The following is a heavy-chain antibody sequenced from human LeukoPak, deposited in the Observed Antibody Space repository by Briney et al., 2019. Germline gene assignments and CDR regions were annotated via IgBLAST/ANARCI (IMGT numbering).Heavy chain of an antibody. D-gene: IGHD3-22*01. Sequence: GSLRLSRAASGFTVSSNYMSWVRQAPGKGLEWVSVIYRGGSTYYADSVKGRFTISRDNSKNTLYLQMNSLRAEDTAVYYCARLRYYYDSSGYAHDAFDIWGQGTMVTVSS. CDR3: ARLRYYYDSSGYAHDAFDI. J-gene: IGHJ3*02. V-gene: IGHV3-53*01. CDR1: GFTVSSNY. CDR2: IYRGGST.